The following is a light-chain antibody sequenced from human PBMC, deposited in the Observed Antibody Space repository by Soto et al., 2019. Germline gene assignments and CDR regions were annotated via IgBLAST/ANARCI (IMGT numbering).Light chain of an antibody. J-gene: IGKJ1*01. CDR1: QSVSMW. CDR2: AAS. CDR3: QQYNTYLTWT. V-gene: IGKV1-5*01. Sequence: DTQMTQSPSTLSASVGDRVTITRRASQSVSMWLAWFQQRPGKAPRLLIHAASELEDGVPSRFSGSGSGTEFTLTINGLQPEDAATYYCQQYNTYLTWTFGQGTKVEIK.